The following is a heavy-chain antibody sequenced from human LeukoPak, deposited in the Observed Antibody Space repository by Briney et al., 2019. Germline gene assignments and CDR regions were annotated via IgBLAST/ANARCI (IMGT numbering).Heavy chain of an antibody. Sequence: GESLKIACQGSGYSFTSYWMGWVRQMPGKGLEWMGIIYPGDSDTRYSPSFQGQVTISADKSSSPAYLQWGSLKASETGMYYWSSSDVALGGGWIDPWGQGTQVTVSS. CDR2: IYPGDSDT. CDR1: GYSFTSYW. D-gene: IGHD3-16*01. V-gene: IGHV5-51*01. J-gene: IGHJ5*02. CDR3: SSSDVALGGGWIDP.